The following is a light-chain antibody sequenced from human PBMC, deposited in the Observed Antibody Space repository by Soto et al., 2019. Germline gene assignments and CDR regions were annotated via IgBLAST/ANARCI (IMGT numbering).Light chain of an antibody. Sequence: DIQMTQSPSTLSSSVGDRVTITCRASQSLSSWLAWYQQKPGKAPKLLIYDASSLESGVPSRFSGSGSGTEFTLTISSLQPDDFATYYCQQYNSYLFGQGTKVDIK. J-gene: IGKJ1*01. CDR1: QSLSSW. CDR3: QQYNSYL. CDR2: DAS. V-gene: IGKV1-5*01.